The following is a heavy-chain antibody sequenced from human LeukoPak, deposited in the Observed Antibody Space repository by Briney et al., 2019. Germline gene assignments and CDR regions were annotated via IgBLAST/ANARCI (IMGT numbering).Heavy chain of an antibody. D-gene: IGHD3-10*01. CDR1: GGSISSSSYY. V-gene: IGHV4-39*07. CDR3: ARVNPKLTYYYGSGSYGNRDYFDY. J-gene: IGHJ4*02. Sequence: PSETLSLTCTVSGGSISSSSYYWGWIRQPPGKGLEWIGEINHSGSTNYNPSLKSRVTISVDTSKNQFSLKLSSVTAADTAVYYCARVNPKLTYYYGSGSYGNRDYFDYWGQGTLVTVSS. CDR2: INHSGST.